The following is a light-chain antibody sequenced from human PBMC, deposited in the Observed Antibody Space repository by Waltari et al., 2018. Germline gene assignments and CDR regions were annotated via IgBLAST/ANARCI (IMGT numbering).Light chain of an antibody. J-gene: IGLJ3*02. CDR3: GTCDTNLRAV. V-gene: IGLV1-51*01. CDR1: SSNIGNYF. CDR2: DNN. Sequence: QSVLTQPPSVSAAAGQKVTISCSGGSSNIGNYFVSWYQQFPGAAPKLLIYDNNKRPSGIPDRFSGSKSGTSATLDITGLQTGDEADYYCGTCDTNLRAVFGGGTTLTVL.